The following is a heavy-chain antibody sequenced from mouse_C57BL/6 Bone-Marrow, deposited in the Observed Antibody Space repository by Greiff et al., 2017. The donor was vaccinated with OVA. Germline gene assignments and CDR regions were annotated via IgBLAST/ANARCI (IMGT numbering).Heavy chain of an antibody. Sequence: VQGVESGAELARPGASVKLSCKASGYTFTSYGISWVKQRTGQGLEWIGEIYPRSGNTYYNEKFKGKATLTADKSSSTAYMELRSLTSEDSAVYFCTFYYGSSPRYWYFDVWGTGTTVTVSS. J-gene: IGHJ1*03. CDR2: IYPRSGNT. V-gene: IGHV1-81*01. D-gene: IGHD1-1*01. CDR3: TFYYGSSPRYWYFDV. CDR1: GYTFTSYG.